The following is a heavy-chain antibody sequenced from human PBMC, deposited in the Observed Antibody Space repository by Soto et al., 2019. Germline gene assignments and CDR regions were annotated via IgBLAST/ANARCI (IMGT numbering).Heavy chain of an antibody. CDR1: GGSIYSIGYY. CDR3: ARRSVGRCYNY. D-gene: IGHD2-15*01. J-gene: IGHJ4*02. V-gene: IGHV4-39*01. Sequence: QLQLQESGPGLVKSSETLSLTCTVSGGSIYSIGYYWGWIRQPPGKGLEWIGNIYYNGSTYYNPSLKSRVTISLAKPKNQLSLKVNSVPAADTAVYHCARRSVGRCYNYWGQGTLVTVSS. CDR2: IYYNGST.